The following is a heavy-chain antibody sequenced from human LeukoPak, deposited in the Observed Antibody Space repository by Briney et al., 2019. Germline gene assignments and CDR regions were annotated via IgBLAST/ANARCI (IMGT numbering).Heavy chain of an antibody. J-gene: IGHJ4*02. CDR3: ARVYYDYVWGSYNYFDY. Sequence: GGSLRLSCAASGFTVSSNYMSWVRQAPGKGLEWVSYISSSSSTIYYADSVKGRFTISRDNAKNSLYLQMNSLRAEDTAVYYCARVYYDYVWGSYNYFDYWGQGTLVTVSS. CDR1: GFTVSSNY. D-gene: IGHD3-16*01. CDR2: ISSSSSTI. V-gene: IGHV3-48*04.